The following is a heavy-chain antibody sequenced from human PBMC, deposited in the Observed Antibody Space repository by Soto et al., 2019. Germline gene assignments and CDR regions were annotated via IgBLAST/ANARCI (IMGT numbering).Heavy chain of an antibody. V-gene: IGHV3-23*01. J-gene: IGHJ4*02. Sequence: HPGGSLRLSCAASGFTFTSYAMTWVRQAPGKGLEWVSGISGTGGSTYYADSVKGRFTISRDKSKNTLYLHVNSLRAEDTAVYYCARGSAYSDYDLEYWGQGTLVTVSS. CDR3: ARGSAYSDYDLEY. CDR2: ISGTGGST. CDR1: GFTFTSYA. D-gene: IGHD4-17*01.